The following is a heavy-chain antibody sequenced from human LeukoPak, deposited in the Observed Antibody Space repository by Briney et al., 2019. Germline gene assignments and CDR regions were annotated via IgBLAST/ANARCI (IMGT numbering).Heavy chain of an antibody. CDR3: ARGAVVVTNYFDF. J-gene: IGHJ4*02. D-gene: IGHD3-22*01. V-gene: IGHV3-64*01. CDR1: GFTFSSFA. Sequence: PGGSLRLSCEASGFTFSSFAMHWVRQAPGKGLEYVSAISSNGGSTCYANSVKGRFTISRDNSKNTLYLQMGSLRAEDMAVYYCARGAVVVTNYFDFWGQGTLVTVSS. CDR2: ISSNGGST.